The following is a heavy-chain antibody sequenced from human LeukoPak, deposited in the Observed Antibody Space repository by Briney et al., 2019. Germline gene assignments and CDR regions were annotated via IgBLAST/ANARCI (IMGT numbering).Heavy chain of an antibody. Sequence: PGGSLRLSCAASGFTVSSNYMSWVRQAPGKGLEWVSVIYSGGSTYYADSVKGRFTISRDNSKNTLYLQMNSLRAEDTAVYYCARVGDGSSWYPSASFWGQGTLVTVSS. CDR3: ARVGDGSSWYPSASF. CDR1: GFTVSSNY. CDR2: IYSGGST. J-gene: IGHJ4*02. V-gene: IGHV3-53*01. D-gene: IGHD6-13*01.